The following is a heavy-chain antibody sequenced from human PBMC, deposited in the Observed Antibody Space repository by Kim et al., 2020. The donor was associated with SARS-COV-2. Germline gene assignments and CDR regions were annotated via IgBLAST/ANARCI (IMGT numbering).Heavy chain of an antibody. J-gene: IGHJ3*02. V-gene: IGHV4-4*02. Sequence: TLSLTCAVSGGSISSSNWWSWVRQPPGKGLEWIGEIYHSGSTNYNPSLKSRVTISVDKSKNQFSLKLSSVTAADTAVYYCARAGSGSGAAFDIWGQGTMVTVSS. CDR2: IYHSGST. D-gene: IGHD6-19*01. CDR3: ARAGSGSGAAFDI. CDR1: GGSISSSNW.